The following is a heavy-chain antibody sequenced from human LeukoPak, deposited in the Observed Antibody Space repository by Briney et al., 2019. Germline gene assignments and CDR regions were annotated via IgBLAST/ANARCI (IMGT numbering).Heavy chain of an antibody. V-gene: IGHV1-18*01. CDR3: ARWITMIAYARGFDDYYYYMDV. CDR2: ISAYNGNT. CDR1: GYTFTSYD. J-gene: IGHJ6*03. Sequence: GASVKVPCKASGYTFTSYDINWVRQATGQGLEWMGWISAYNGNTNYAQKLQGRVTMTTDTSTSTAYMELRSLRSDDTAVYYCARWITMIAYARGFDDYYYYMDVWGKGTTVTVSS. D-gene: IGHD3-22*01.